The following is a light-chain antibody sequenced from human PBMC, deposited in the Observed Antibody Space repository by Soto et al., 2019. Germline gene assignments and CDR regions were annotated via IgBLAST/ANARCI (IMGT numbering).Light chain of an antibody. CDR1: SSNIGTNT. V-gene: IGLV1-44*01. Sequence: QSVLSQPPSASGTRGQRVTISCSGSSSNIGTNTVNWYQQLLGTAPRLLMYSSNQRPSGVPDRFSGSKSGTSASLAISGLQSEDEADYYCAAWDDNLNGVVFGGGTKLTVL. CDR2: SSN. J-gene: IGLJ2*01. CDR3: AAWDDNLNGVV.